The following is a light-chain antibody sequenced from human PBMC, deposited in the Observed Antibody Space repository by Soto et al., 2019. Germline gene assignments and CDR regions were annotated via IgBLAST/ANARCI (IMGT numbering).Light chain of an antibody. Sequence: QSVLTQSPSASGTPGQRATISCSGSSSNIGINYVYWYQQLPGTAPKLLIYRSNQRPSGVPDRFSGSKSGTSASLAISGLRFEDAADYYCAAWDDRLRGYVFGNGTKVTV. CDR3: AAWDDRLRGYV. CDR2: RSN. J-gene: IGLJ1*01. V-gene: IGLV1-47*01. CDR1: SSNIGINY.